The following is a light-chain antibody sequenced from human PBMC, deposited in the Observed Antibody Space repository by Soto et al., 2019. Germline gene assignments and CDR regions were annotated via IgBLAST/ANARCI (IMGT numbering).Light chain of an antibody. CDR1: QSVSSY. V-gene: IGKV3-11*01. CDR2: DAS. CDR3: QQHNNWVT. Sequence: EIVLTQSPATLSLSPAERATLSCRASQSVSSYLAWYQQKPGQAPRLLISDASNRATGIPARFSGSGSGTDFTLTISSLEPEDFAVYYCQQHNNWVTFGGGTKVEIK. J-gene: IGKJ4*01.